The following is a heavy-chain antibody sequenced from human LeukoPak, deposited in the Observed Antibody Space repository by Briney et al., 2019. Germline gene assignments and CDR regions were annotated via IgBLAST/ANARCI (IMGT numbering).Heavy chain of an antibody. J-gene: IGHJ4*02. D-gene: IGHD3-10*01. CDR3: AREAYHYYGSGSYYNPYFDY. CDR1: GGSFSGYY. V-gene: IGHV4-34*01. CDR2: INHSGST. Sequence: PSETLSLTCAVYGGSFSGYYWSWIRQPPGKGLEWIGEINHSGSTNYNPSLKSRVTISVDTSKNQFSLKLSSVTAADTAVYYCAREAYHYYGSGSYYNPYFDYWGQGTLVTVSS.